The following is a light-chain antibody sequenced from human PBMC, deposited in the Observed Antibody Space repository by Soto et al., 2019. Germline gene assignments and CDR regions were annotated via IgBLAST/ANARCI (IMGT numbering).Light chain of an antibody. CDR1: TLGNKR. Sequence: SYELTQPPSVSVAPEKTTTITCGGNTLGNKRVHWYWQKPGQAPGLLISFDSDRPSGIPERFSGSNSGNTATLTISRVEAGDEADYYCQVWDIMTDNYVFGGGTKLTVL. J-gene: IGLJ1*01. V-gene: IGLV3-21*04. CDR2: FDS. CDR3: QVWDIMTDNYV.